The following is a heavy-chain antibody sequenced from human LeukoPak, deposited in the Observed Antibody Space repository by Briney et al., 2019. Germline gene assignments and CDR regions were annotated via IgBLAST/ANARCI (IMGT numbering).Heavy chain of an antibody. Sequence: SETLSLTCSVSGGSISSYYWSWIRQPPGKGLEWIGYIYYSGSTNYNPSLKSRVTISVDTSKNQFSLKLSSVTAADTAVYYCARRERYCSSTSCYSSFDSWGQGTLVTVSS. J-gene: IGHJ4*02. CDR2: IYYSGST. V-gene: IGHV4-59*01. D-gene: IGHD2-2*02. CDR3: ARRERYCSSTSCYSSFDS. CDR1: GGSISSYY.